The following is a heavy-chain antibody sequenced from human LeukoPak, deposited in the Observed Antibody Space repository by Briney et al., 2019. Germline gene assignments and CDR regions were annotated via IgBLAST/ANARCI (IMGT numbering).Heavy chain of an antibody. D-gene: IGHD6-19*01. V-gene: IGHV4-38-2*02. CDR3: ALSLDGGSGWPPHRRYAFDI. J-gene: IGHJ3*02. CDR2: IYHSGST. CDR1: GYSISSGYY. Sequence: SETLSLTCTVSGYSISSGYYWGWIRQPPGKGLEWIGSIYHSGSTNYNPSLKSRVTISVDTSKNQFSLKLSSVTAADTAVYYCALSLDGGSGWPPHRRYAFDIWGQGTMVTVSS.